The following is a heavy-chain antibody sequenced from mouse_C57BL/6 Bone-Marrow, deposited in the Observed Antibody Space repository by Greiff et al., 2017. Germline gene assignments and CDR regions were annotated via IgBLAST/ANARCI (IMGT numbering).Heavy chain of an antibody. D-gene: IGHD1-1*01. CDR2: VYPYNGGT. Sequence: EVQLQQSGPVLVKPGPSVKISCKASGFTFTDYYMHWVKQSHGKSLAWIGLVYPYNGGTCYNQKFKGKATLTVDTSSSTAYMELNSLTSEDSAVDDCARVITTVGGAMDYWGQGTSVTVSS. CDR3: ARVITTVGGAMDY. J-gene: IGHJ4*01. CDR1: GFTFTDYY. V-gene: IGHV1-36*01.